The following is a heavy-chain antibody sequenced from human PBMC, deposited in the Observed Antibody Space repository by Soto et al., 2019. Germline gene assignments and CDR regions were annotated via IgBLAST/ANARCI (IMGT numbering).Heavy chain of an antibody. J-gene: IGHJ3*01. D-gene: IGHD5-12*01. CDR3: VRRGGLLAEAFDV. CDR2: IKNKADNYAT. CDR1: GFTFSASA. Sequence: SLRLSCAASGFTFSASALHWVRPASGKGLEWVGHIKNKADNYATTYGASMKGRVTVSRDDSKNTAYLQMNSLTTEGTAVYYCVRRGGLLAEAFDVWGQGTMVTVSS. V-gene: IGHV3-73*01.